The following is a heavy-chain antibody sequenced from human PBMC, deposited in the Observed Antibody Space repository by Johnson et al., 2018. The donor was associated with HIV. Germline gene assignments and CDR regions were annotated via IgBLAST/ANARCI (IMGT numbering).Heavy chain of an antibody. J-gene: IGHJ3*02. Sequence: VQLVESGGGLVQPGRSLRLSCAASGFTFDDYAMHWVRQAPGKGLEWVSGIGWNSGSIGYADSVKGRLTISRDNAKNSLYLQMNSLRPEDSAVYYCAREGWALIWGQGTMVTVSS. CDR1: GFTFDDYA. CDR3: AREGWALI. D-gene: IGHD1-26*01. V-gene: IGHV3-9*01. CDR2: IGWNSGSI.